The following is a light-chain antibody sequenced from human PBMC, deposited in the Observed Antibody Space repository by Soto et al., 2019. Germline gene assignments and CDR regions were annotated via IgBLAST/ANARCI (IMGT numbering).Light chain of an antibody. CDR1: ESVSSN. CDR2: GAS. V-gene: IGKV3-15*01. Sequence: EIVLTQSPGTLSLSPGERATLSFRSSESVSSNLAWYQQRPGQAPRLVIYGASTRATGIPARFSGGGSGTEFTLTISSLQSEDFAVYYCQQYNSWPPITFGQGTRLEIK. J-gene: IGKJ5*01. CDR3: QQYNSWPPIT.